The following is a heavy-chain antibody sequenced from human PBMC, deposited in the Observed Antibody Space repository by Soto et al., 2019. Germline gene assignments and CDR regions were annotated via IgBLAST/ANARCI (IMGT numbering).Heavy chain of an antibody. Sequence: EVQLVESGGGLAQPGGSLRLSCAASGFTFSSYGMNWVRQAPGKGLEWVSYISTGSASIYYADSVKGRFTISRDNAKNSLFLQMNSLRDGDTAVYYCARDSASYSSSSGSYWYLDLLGRGTLVTVSS. D-gene: IGHD6-6*01. CDR2: ISTGSASI. V-gene: IGHV3-48*02. CDR3: ARDSASYSSSSGSYWYLDL. CDR1: GFTFSSYG. J-gene: IGHJ2*01.